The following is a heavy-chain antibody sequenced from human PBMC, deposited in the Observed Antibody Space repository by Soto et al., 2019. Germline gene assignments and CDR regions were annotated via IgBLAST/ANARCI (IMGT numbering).Heavy chain of an antibody. J-gene: IGHJ5*02. CDR1: GGSFSGYY. CDR3: ARAKKLLWFGASYWFDP. V-gene: IGHV4-34*01. D-gene: IGHD3-10*01. CDR2: INHSGST. Sequence: SETLSLTCAFYGGSFSGYYWSWIRQPPGKGLEWIGEINHSGSTNYNPSLKSRVTISVDTSKNQFSLKLSSVTAADTAVYYCARAKKLLWFGASYWFDPWGQGTLVTVSS.